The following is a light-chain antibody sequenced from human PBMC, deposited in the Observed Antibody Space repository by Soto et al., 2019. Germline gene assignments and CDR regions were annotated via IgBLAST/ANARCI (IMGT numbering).Light chain of an antibody. CDR1: SSNIGTNT. J-gene: IGLJ3*02. CDR2: STS. Sequence: QSVLTQPPSASGTPGQGVTISCSGSSSNIGTNTVNWYQQLPGTAPKLLIYSTSERPSGVPDRFSGSRSGTSASLAISGLQSEDEAHYYCASWDDSLIGLVFGGGTQLTVL. CDR3: ASWDDSLIGLV. V-gene: IGLV1-44*01.